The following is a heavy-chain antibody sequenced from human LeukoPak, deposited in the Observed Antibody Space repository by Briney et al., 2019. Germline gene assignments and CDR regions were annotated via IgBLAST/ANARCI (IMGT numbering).Heavy chain of an antibody. CDR1: GFTFGDYA. D-gene: IGHD3-10*01. CDR3: AKEYYGSGGNFDY. V-gene: IGHV3-9*01. Sequence: GGSLRLSCAASGFTFGDYAMHWVRQAPGKGLEWVSGISWNSDSIGYADSVKGRFTISRDNAKNSLYLQMNSLRAEDTALYYCAKEYYGSGGNFDYWGQGTLVTVSS. CDR2: ISWNSDSI. J-gene: IGHJ4*02.